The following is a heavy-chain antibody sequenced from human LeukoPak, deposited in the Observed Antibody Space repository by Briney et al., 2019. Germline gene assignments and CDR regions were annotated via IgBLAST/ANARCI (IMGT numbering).Heavy chain of an antibody. CDR1: GYSFTSYW. CDR2: IDPSDSYA. D-gene: IGHD2-2*01. CDR3: ARHARYCGTTSCYFKY. J-gene: IGHJ4*02. V-gene: IGHV5-10-1*01. Sequence: GESLRTSCKGSGYSFTSYWISWVRQMPGEGLEWMGRIDPSDSYANYSPSFQGHVTISADKSISTAYLQWNSLEASDTAMYYCARHARYCGTTSCYFKYWGQGTLVTVSS.